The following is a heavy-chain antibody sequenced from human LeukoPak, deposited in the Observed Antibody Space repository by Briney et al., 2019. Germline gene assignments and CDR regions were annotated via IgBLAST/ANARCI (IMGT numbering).Heavy chain of an antibody. V-gene: IGHV3-48*02. CDR3: ARDIFEGSGWYDC. Sequence: PGGSLRLSRAASGFTFSSYEMNWVRQAPGKGLEWVSYISSSSSTIYYADSVKGRFTISRDNARNSLYLQMNSLRDEDTAVYYCARDIFEGSGWYDCWGQGTLVTVSS. D-gene: IGHD6-19*01. J-gene: IGHJ5*01. CDR1: GFTFSSYE. CDR2: ISSSSSTI.